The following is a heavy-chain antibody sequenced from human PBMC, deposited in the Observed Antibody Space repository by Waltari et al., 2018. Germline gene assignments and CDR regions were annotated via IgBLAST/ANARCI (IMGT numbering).Heavy chain of an antibody. V-gene: IGHV3-21*01. J-gene: IGHJ3*02. Sequence: EVQLVESGGGLVKPGGSLRLSCAASGFTFSSYSMNWFRQAPGKGLEWVSSISSSSSYIYYADSVKGRFTISRDNAKNSLYLQMNSLRAEDTAVYYCARDGSSGWYGSAFDIWGQGTMVTVSS. CDR3: ARDGSSGWYGSAFDI. CDR2: ISSSSSYI. D-gene: IGHD6-19*01. CDR1: GFTFSSYS.